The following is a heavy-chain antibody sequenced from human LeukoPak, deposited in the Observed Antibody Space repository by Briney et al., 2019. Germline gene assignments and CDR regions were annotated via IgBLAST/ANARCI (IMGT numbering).Heavy chain of an antibody. CDR2: IRSKANSYAT. D-gene: IGHD3-16*01. CDR1: AFTFSGSA. J-gene: IGHJ4*02. V-gene: IGHV3-73*01. CDR3: TRLTGGFDY. Sequence: GGSLRLSCAASAFTFSGSAIHWVRQASGKGLEWVGRIRSKANSYATAYAASVKGRFTISRDDSKNTAYLQMNSLKTEDTAVYYCTRLTGGFDYWGQGTLVTVSS.